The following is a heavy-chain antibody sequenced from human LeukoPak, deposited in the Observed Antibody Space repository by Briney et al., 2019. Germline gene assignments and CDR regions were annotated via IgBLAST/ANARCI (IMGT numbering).Heavy chain of an antibody. Sequence: PGGSLRLSCAASGFTFSSCAMSWVRQAPGKGLEWVSVISGGGGSTYYADSVKGRFTISRDNSKDTLYLQMNSLRAEDTAVYYCAKDPKGASYDFWSGYYDYWGQGTLVTVPS. CDR1: GFTFSSCA. CDR3: AKDPKGASYDFWSGYYDY. CDR2: ISGGGGST. V-gene: IGHV3-23*01. D-gene: IGHD3-3*01. J-gene: IGHJ4*02.